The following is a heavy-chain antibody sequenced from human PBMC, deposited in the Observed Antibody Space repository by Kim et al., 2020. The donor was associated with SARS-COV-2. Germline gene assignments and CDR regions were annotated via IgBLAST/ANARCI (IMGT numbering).Heavy chain of an antibody. D-gene: IGHD3-3*01. J-gene: IGHJ3*02. CDR2: IYYSGST. Sequence: SETLSLTCTVSGGSISSGGYYWSWIRQHPGKGLEWIGYIYYSGSTYYNPSLKSRVTISVDTSKNQFSLKLCSVTAADTAVYYCARVARITIFGVVNSAFDIWGTGTMVTVSS. CDR1: GGSISSGGYY. CDR3: ARVARITIFGVVNSAFDI. V-gene: IGHV4-31*03.